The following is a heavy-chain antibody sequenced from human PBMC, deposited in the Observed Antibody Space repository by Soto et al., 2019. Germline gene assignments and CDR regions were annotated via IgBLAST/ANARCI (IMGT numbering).Heavy chain of an antibody. CDR3: ARDRSDGYNWFDP. J-gene: IGHJ5*02. Sequence: VGSLRLSCAASGFSLSSYCMHWVRQAPGKGLVWVSRIKSDGGSTSYADSVKGRFTISRDNAKNTLYLQMNSLRAEDTAVYYCARDRSDGYNWFDPWGQGTLVTVS. V-gene: IGHV3-74*01. CDR2: IKSDGGST. CDR1: GFSLSSYC. D-gene: IGHD2-21*02.